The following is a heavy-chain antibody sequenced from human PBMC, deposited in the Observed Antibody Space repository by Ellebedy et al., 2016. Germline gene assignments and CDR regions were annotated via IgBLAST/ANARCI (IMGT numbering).Heavy chain of an antibody. Sequence: SETLSLXXTVSGGSISSGSYYWSWIRQPAGKGLEWIGRIYTSGSTNYNPSLKSRVTMSVDTSKNQFSLKLSSVTAADTTVYYCAREMATITIFDYWGQGTLVTVSS. D-gene: IGHD5-24*01. CDR3: AREMATITIFDY. CDR1: GGSISSGSYY. CDR2: IYTSGST. J-gene: IGHJ4*02. V-gene: IGHV4-61*02.